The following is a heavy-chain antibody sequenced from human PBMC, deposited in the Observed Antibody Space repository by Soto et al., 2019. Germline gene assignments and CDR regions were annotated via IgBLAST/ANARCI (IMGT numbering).Heavy chain of an antibody. V-gene: IGHV3-43*01. D-gene: IGHD5-12*01. J-gene: IGHJ4*02. Sequence: GGSLRLSCAASGFTFDDYTMHWVRQAPGKGLEWVYLISWDGDSTYYADSENGRLTISRDNSKNSMYLQMNRLRTEDTALYYCAKDSGRYSGYDWGFDYWGQGTLVTVSS. CDR3: AKDSGRYSGYDWGFDY. CDR1: GFTFDDYT. CDR2: ISWDGDST.